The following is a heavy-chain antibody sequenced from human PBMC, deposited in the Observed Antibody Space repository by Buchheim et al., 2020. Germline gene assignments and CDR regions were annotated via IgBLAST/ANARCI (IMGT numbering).Heavy chain of an antibody. V-gene: IGHV4-59*08. CDR3: ARHGPSQGYYDFWSGYLEIWSNWFDP. J-gene: IGHJ5*02. Sequence: QVQLQESGPGLVKPSETLSLTCTVSGGSISSYYWSWIRQPPGKGLEWIGYIYYSGSTNYNPSLKSRVTISVDTSKNQFSLKLSSVTAADTAVYYCARHGPSQGYYDFWSGYLEIWSNWFDPWGQGTL. D-gene: IGHD3-3*01. CDR2: IYYSGST. CDR1: GGSISSYY.